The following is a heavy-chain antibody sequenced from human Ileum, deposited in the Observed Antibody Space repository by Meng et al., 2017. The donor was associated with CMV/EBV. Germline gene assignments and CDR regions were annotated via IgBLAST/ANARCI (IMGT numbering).Heavy chain of an antibody. CDR2: IYYSGST. J-gene: IGHJ4*02. V-gene: IGHV4-30-4*08. CDR1: GGSTSSGDCY. Sequence: QVQPPEAGPRLVKRSQTLSLTCTGSGGSTSSGDCYWNLIRQPPGKGLEWIGYIYYSGSTYFNPSLKSRVTISVDTSKNQFSLKLNSVTAADTAVYYCARQEELWGYFDYWGQGTLVTVSS. D-gene: IGHD1-7*01. CDR3: ARQEELWGYFDY.